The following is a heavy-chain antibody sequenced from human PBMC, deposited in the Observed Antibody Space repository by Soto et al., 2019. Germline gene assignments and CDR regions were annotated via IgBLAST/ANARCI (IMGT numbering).Heavy chain of an antibody. Sequence: QVQLQESGPGLVKPSQTLSLTCTVSGGSISSGGYYWSWLRQHPGKGQEGVGYNYYSGSTNYHPSLKPRLKVSVHTSKNQFHLKLRSVAAPDTGVYYCGIYNGAGRTSLAMRGGTSGMDAWGPGTTVTVSS. CDR3: GIYNGAGRTSLAMRGGTSGMDA. CDR1: GGSISSGGYY. V-gene: IGHV4-31*08. CDR2: NYYSGST. D-gene: IGHD2-2*01. J-gene: IGHJ6*02.